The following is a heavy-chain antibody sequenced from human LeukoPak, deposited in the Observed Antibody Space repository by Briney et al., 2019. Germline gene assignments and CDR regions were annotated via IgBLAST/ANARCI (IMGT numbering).Heavy chain of an antibody. CDR3: AKDRGRYYDSSGYYWGYYFDT. D-gene: IGHD3-22*01. CDR1: GFTFSNYA. J-gene: IGHJ4*02. CDR2: ITGSGGST. Sequence: GGSLRLSCAASGFTFSNYAVNWVRQAPGKGLEWVSPITGSGGSTFYADSVKGRFTISRHNSMGTLYLQMSSLRAEDTAVYYCAKDRGRYYDSSGYYWGYYFDTWGQGILVTVST. V-gene: IGHV3-23*01.